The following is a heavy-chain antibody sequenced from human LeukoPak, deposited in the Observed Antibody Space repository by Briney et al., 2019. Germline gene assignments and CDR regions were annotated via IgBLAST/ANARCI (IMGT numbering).Heavy chain of an antibody. V-gene: IGHV3-23*01. J-gene: IGHJ4*02. CDR2: VSGGGGTT. D-gene: IGHD3-22*01. CDR1: GFTFSNYA. CDR3: SGVMMVVTNLWGFFAS. Sequence: GGSLRLSCAASGFTFSNYAMNWVRQAPGKGLEWVSAVSGGGGTTYYGDSVKGRFTISRDNSKNTLHLQMHALRAEDKAVYYCSGVMMVVTNLWGFFASGGQEPLATVSS.